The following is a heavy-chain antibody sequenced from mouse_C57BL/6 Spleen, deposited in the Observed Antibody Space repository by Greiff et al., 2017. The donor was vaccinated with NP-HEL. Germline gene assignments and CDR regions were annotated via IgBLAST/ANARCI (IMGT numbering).Heavy chain of an antibody. J-gene: IGHJ2*01. CDR3: ARGAITTVVATDYFDY. CDR1: GYTFTSYW. D-gene: IGHD1-1*01. Sequence: QVQLQQPGAELVRPGSSVKLSCKASGYTFTSYWMHWVKQRPIQGLEWIGNIDPSDSETHYNQKFKDKATLTVDKSSSTAYMQLSSLTSEDSAVYYCARGAITTVVATDYFDYWGQGTTLTVSS. V-gene: IGHV1-52*01. CDR2: IDPSDSET.